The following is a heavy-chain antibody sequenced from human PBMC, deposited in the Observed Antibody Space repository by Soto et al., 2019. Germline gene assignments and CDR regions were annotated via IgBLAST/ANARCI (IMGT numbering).Heavy chain of an antibody. CDR3: VRDRVYSAGMDV. J-gene: IGHJ6*02. D-gene: IGHD1-26*01. CDR2: ISSSSSYI. V-gene: IGHV3-21*01. Sequence: EVQLVESGGGLVKPGGSLRLSCAASGFTFCSYSMNWVRQAPGKGLEWVSSISSSSSYIYYADSVKGRFTISRDNAKNSLYLQMNSLRAEDTAVYYCVRDRVYSAGMDVWGQGTTVTVSS. CDR1: GFTFCSYS.